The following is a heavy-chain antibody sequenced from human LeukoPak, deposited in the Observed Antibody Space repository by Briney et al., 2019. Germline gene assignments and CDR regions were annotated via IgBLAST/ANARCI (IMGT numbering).Heavy chain of an antibody. CDR3: ARDRGHSGYDLFDTDAFDI. CDR1: GFTFSSYG. Sequence: GESLRLSCAASGFTFSSYGMSWVRKRPPQGLGLVSAGSGNCGSTYYADSVTGRFTISRDNSKNTLYLKMNSLRAEDTAVYYCARDRGHSGYDLFDTDAFDIWGQGTMVTVSS. V-gene: IGHV3-23*01. D-gene: IGHD5-12*01. CDR2: GSGNCGST. J-gene: IGHJ3*02.